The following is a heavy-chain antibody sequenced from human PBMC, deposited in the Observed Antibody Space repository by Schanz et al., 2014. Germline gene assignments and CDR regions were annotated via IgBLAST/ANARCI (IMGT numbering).Heavy chain of an antibody. V-gene: IGHV1-69*04. CDR3: AGTYCSGTSFYTGYYCMDV. CDR2: IIPILGIA. CDR1: GYTFTDYG. Sequence: QVQVVQSGAEAKKPGASVKVSCKASGYTFTDYGVTWVRQAPGQGLEWMGRIIPILGIANYAQNFQGRVTITADNSTSTAYMELTSLRSEDTAVYYCAGTYCSGTSFYTGYYCMDVWGKGTTVTVSS. J-gene: IGHJ6*03. D-gene: IGHD2-2*02.